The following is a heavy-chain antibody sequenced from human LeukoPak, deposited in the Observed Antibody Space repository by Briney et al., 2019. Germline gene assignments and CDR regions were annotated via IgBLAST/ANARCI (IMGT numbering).Heavy chain of an antibody. Sequence: ASVKVSCKASGYTFTSYGISWVRQAPGQGLEWMGWISANNGNTIYAQKLQGRVTMTTDTSTSTAYMELRSLRSDDTAVYYCARDLGIAAAGTQDYWGQGTLVTVSS. CDR2: ISANNGNT. CDR3: ARDLGIAAAGTQDY. D-gene: IGHD6-13*01. CDR1: GYTFTSYG. V-gene: IGHV1-18*01. J-gene: IGHJ4*02.